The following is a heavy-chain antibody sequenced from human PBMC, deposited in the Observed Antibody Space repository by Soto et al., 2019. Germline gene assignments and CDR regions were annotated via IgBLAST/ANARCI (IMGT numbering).Heavy chain of an antibody. D-gene: IGHD3-10*01. CDR3: ARHDMVRGARDGSYFDY. V-gene: IGHV4-39*01. CDR2: IYYSGST. Sequence: QLQLQESGPGLVKPSETLSLTCTVSGGSISSSSYYWGWIRQPPGKGLEWIGSIYYSGSTYYNPSLKSRVTISVDTSKNQFSLKLSSVTAADTAVYYCARHDMVRGARDGSYFDYWGQGTLVTVSS. J-gene: IGHJ4*02. CDR1: GGSISSSSYY.